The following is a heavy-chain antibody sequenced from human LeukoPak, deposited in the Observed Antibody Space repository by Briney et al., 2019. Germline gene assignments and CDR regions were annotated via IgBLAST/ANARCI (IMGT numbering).Heavy chain of an antibody. Sequence: PSQTLSLTCTVSGGSISSGDYYWSWIRQPPGKGLEWIGYIYYSGSTYYNPSLKSRVTISVDTSKNQFSLKLSSVTAADTAVYYCARGNYGSGSYFGWFDPWGLGTLVTVSS. CDR2: IYYSGST. V-gene: IGHV4-30-4*01. CDR3: ARGNYGSGSYFGWFDP. J-gene: IGHJ5*02. D-gene: IGHD3-10*01. CDR1: GGSISSGDYY.